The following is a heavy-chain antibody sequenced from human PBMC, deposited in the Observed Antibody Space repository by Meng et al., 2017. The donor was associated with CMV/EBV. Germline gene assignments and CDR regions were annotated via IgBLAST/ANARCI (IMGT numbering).Heavy chain of an antibody. Sequence: FSRYAMSWVRQAPGKGLEWVSAISGSGGSTYYADSVKGRFTLSRDNSKNTLYLQMNSLRAEDTAVYYCAKGTPDIVVVVAANGPFVYWGQGTLVTVSS. D-gene: IGHD2-15*01. J-gene: IGHJ4*02. V-gene: IGHV3-23*01. CDR3: AKGTPDIVVVVAANGPFVY. CDR2: ISGSGGST. CDR1: FSRYA.